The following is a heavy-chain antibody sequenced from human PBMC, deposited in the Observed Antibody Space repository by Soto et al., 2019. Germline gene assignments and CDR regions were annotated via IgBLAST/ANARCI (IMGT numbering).Heavy chain of an antibody. CDR2: IIPIFGTA. CDR1: GGTFSSYA. J-gene: IGHJ3*02. V-gene: IGHV1-69*13. Sequence: SVKVSCXASGGTFSSYAIXWVRQAPGQGLEWMGGIIPIFGTANYAQKFQGRVTITADESTSTAYMELSSLRSEDTAVYYCARDRHSXXXXSAFDIWGQGTMVTVSS. D-gene: IGHD3-22*01. CDR3: ARDRHSXXXXSAFDI.